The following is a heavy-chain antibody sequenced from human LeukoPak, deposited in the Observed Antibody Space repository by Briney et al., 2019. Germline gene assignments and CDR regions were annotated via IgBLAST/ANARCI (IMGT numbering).Heavy chain of an antibody. V-gene: IGHV3-21*01. CDR2: ISSSSSYI. D-gene: IGHD5-18*01. CDR1: GFTFSSYS. Sequence: GGSLRLSCAASGFTFSSYSMNWVRQAPRKGLEWVSSISSSSSYIYYADSVKGRFTISRDNAKNSLYLQMNSLRAEDTAVYYCARGVIQLLDYWGQGTLVTVPS. CDR3: ARGVIQLLDY. J-gene: IGHJ4*02.